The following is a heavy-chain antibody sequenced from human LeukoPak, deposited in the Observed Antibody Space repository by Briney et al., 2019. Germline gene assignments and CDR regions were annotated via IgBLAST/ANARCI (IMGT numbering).Heavy chain of an antibody. CDR1: GGSISSSSYY. CDR3: ARSYYDSSGYQGS. V-gene: IGHV4-39*01. CDR2: IYYSGST. J-gene: IGHJ5*02. Sequence: SETLSLTCTVSGGSISSSSYYWGWIRQPPGKGLEWIGSIYYSGSTYYNPSLKSRVTISVDTSKNQFSLKLSSVTAADTAVYYCARSYYDSSGYQGSWGQGTLVTVSS. D-gene: IGHD3-22*01.